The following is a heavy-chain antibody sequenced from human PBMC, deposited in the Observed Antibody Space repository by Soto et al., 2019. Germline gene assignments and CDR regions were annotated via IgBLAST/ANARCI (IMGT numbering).Heavy chain of an antibody. J-gene: IGHJ5*02. CDR1: GGSISSGGYY. CDR3: ARTALADYGGIMIPFDP. Sequence: QVQLQESGPGLVKPSQTLSLTCTVSGGSISSGGYYWSWIRQHPGKGLEWIGYIYYSGSTYYNPSIKSRVTLPVDTSKNQLSLKLSSVTAAATAVYYCARTALADYGGIMIPFDPWGQGTLVTVSS. CDR2: IYYSGST. D-gene: IGHD4-17*01. V-gene: IGHV4-31*03.